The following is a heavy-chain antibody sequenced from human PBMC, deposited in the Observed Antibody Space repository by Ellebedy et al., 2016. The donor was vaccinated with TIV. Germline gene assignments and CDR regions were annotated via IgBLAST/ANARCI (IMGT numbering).Heavy chain of an antibody. D-gene: IGHD3-10*01. CDR2: IYHSGST. CDR1: GGSMTSYD. V-gene: IGHV4-59*08. CDR3: ARRGSGSPEAYYGMDV. J-gene: IGHJ6*02. Sequence: MPSDTLSLTCTVSGGSMTSYDWSWIRQPPGKGLEWIGYIYHSGSTNYNHSLKSRVIISVDTSKDQFSLKLSSVTAAETAGYYCARRGSGSPEAYYGMDVWGQGTTVTVSS.